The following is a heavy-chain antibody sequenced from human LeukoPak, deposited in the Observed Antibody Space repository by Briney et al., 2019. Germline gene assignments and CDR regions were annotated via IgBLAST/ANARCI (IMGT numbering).Heavy chain of an antibody. CDR3: ARDPTSGGSSYYFDY. Sequence: GGSPRLSCAASGFTFSTYTMNWVRQAPGKGLEWVSSISGSSSYIYYADSVKGRFTISRDNAKNSLYLQMNSLRAEDTAVYYCARDPTSGGSSYYFDYWGQGTLVTVSS. J-gene: IGHJ4*02. V-gene: IGHV3-21*01. D-gene: IGHD2-15*01. CDR2: ISGSSSYI. CDR1: GFTFSTYT.